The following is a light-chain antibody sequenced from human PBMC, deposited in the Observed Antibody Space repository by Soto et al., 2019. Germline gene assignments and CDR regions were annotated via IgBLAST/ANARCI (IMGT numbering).Light chain of an antibody. J-gene: IGLJ2*01. CDR1: RGHSSYA. V-gene: IGLV4-69*01. CDR3: QTWGTGIHVV. CDR2: LDSDGSH. Sequence: QLVLTQSPSASASLGASVKLTCTLSRGHSSYAIAWHQQQPEKGPRYLMKLDSDGSHTKGDAIPDRFSGSSYGAERYLTISSLQSEDEADYYCQTWGTGIHVVFGGGTKLTVL.